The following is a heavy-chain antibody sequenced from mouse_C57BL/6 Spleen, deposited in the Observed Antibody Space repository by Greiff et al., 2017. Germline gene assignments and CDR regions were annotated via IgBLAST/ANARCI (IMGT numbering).Heavy chain of an antibody. Sequence: VQLQQPGAELVKPGASVKMSCKASGYTFTSYWITWVKQRPGQGLEWIGDIYPGSGSTNYNEKFKSKATLTVDTSSSTAYMQLSSLTSEDSAVYYCARDYYGSSSRFDYWGQGTTLTVSS. J-gene: IGHJ2*01. CDR1: GYTFTSYW. CDR3: ARDYYGSSSRFDY. D-gene: IGHD1-1*01. CDR2: IYPGSGST. V-gene: IGHV1-55*01.